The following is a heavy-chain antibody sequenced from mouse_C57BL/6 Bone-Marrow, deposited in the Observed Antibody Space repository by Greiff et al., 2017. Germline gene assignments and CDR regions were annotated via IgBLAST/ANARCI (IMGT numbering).Heavy chain of an antibody. J-gene: IGHJ1*03. CDR2: IYPRDGST. CDR3: ARDYGSSYWYFDG. V-gene: IGHV1-85*01. CDR1: GYTFTSYD. Sequence: VQLQQSGPELVKPGASVKLSCKASGYTFTSYDINWVKQRPGKGLEWIGWIYPRDGSTKYNEKFKGKATLTVDTSSSTAYMELHSLTSEDSAVYFCARDYGSSYWYFDGWGTGTTVTVSS. D-gene: IGHD1-1*01.